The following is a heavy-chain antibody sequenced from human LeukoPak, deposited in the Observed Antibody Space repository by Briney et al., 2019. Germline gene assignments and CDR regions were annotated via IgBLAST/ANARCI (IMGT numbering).Heavy chain of an antibody. J-gene: IGHJ5*02. CDR3: ARSSGYCSGGSCPTNWFDP. V-gene: IGHV4-4*07. D-gene: IGHD2-15*01. Sequence: PSETLPLTCTVSGGSISSYYWSWIRQPAGKGLEWIGRIYTSGSTNYNPSLKSRVTMSVDTSKNQFSLKLSSVTAADTAVYCCARSSGYCSGGSCPTNWFDPWGQGTLVTVSS. CDR1: GGSISSYY. CDR2: IYTSGST.